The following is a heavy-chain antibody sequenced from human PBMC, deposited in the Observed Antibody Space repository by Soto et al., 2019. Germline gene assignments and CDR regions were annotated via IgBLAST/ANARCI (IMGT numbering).Heavy chain of an antibody. CDR1: GGSVSTDY. CDR2: IYYSGST. Sequence: XTLSLPCTVSGGSVSTDYWSWIRQPPGKGLQWIGYIYYSGSTKYNPSLKSRVTISLATSKNQFSLKLNSVTAADTALYYCAREWKYLDYWGQGILVTVSS. J-gene: IGHJ4*02. D-gene: IGHD1-1*01. V-gene: IGHV4-59*02. CDR3: AREWKYLDY.